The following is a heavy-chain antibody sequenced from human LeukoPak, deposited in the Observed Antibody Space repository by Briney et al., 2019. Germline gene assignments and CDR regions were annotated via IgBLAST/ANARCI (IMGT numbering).Heavy chain of an antibody. D-gene: IGHD6-13*01. CDR3: AAAIAARFDY. J-gene: IGHJ4*02. CDR1: GGSISSYY. CDR2: IYYSGST. Sequence: SETLSLTCTVSGGSISSYYWSWIRQPPGKGLEWIGYIYYSGSTNYNLSLKSRVTISVDTSKNQFSLKLSSVTAADTAVYHCAAAIAARFDYWGQGTLVTVSS. V-gene: IGHV4-59*08.